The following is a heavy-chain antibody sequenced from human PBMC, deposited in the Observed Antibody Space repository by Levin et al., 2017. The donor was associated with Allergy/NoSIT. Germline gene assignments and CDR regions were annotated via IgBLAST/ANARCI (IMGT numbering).Heavy chain of an antibody. CDR3: ARGQNTISAWGFDY. D-gene: IGHD3-9*01. CDR1: GGSFSGYY. Sequence: SETLSLTCAVYGGSFSGYYWSWIRQPPGKGLEWIGEINHSGSTNYNPSLKSRVTISVDTSKNQFSLKLSSVTAADTAVYYCARGQNTISAWGFDYWGQGTLVTVSS. CDR2: INHSGST. V-gene: IGHV4-34*01. J-gene: IGHJ4*02.